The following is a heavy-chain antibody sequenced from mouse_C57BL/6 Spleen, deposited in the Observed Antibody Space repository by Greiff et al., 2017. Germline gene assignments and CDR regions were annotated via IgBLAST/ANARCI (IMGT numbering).Heavy chain of an antibody. V-gene: IGHV1-52*01. Sequence: VQLQQPGAELVRPGSSVKLSCKASGYTFTSYWMHWVKQRPIQGLEWIGNIDPSDSETHYNQKFKDKATLTVDKSSSTAYMQLSSLTSEDSAVYYCARYYDYDDWCAGRGQGGLVTVAA. CDR3: ARYYDYDDWCAG. J-gene: IGHJ3*01. CDR2: IDPSDSET. CDR1: GYTFTSYW. D-gene: IGHD2-4*01.